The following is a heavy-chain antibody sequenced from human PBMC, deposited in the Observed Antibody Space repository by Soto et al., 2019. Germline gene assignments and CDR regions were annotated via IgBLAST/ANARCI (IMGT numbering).Heavy chain of an antibody. Sequence: EVQLLESGGGLVQPGGSLRLSCEASGFASNNYALTWVRQAPGKGLEWVSSISGSGGSTYYADSVKGRFTISRDNSKNTLYLQMNSLRAEDTAVYYCAKETGTAMVGLEDGMDVWGQGTTVTVSS. CDR3: AKETGTAMVGLEDGMDV. J-gene: IGHJ6*02. D-gene: IGHD5-18*01. CDR1: GFASNNYA. CDR2: ISGSGGST. V-gene: IGHV3-23*01.